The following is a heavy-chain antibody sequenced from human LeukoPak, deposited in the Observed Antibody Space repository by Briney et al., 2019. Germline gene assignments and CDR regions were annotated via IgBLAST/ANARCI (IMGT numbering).Heavy chain of an antibody. Sequence: ASVKVSCKASGYTFTSYDINWVRQATGQGLEWIGWMNPNSGNTGYAQKFQGRVTITRNTSISTAYMELSSLRSEDTAVYYCARGLGGLYCSGGSCYPLPGSFDPWGQGTLVTVSS. D-gene: IGHD2-15*01. J-gene: IGHJ5*02. CDR3: ARGLGGLYCSGGSCYPLPGSFDP. CDR1: GYTFTSYD. CDR2: MNPNSGNT. V-gene: IGHV1-8*01.